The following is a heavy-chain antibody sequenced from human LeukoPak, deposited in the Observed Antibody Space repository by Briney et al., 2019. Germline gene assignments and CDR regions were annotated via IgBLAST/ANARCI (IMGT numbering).Heavy chain of an antibody. D-gene: IGHD6-19*01. Sequence: GGSLRLSCAASGFTFSSYGMHWVRQAPGKGLEWVAGIRYDGRHTYHADSVKGRFTISRDNSKNTLYLQMESLKTEDTAVYCASGLRGWPYWGQGTQVTVSS. V-gene: IGHV3-30*03. CDR1: GFTFSSYG. CDR3: SGLRGWPY. CDR2: IRYDGRHT. J-gene: IGHJ4*02.